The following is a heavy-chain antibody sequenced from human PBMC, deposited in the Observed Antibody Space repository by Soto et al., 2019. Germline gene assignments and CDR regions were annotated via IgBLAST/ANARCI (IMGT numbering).Heavy chain of an antibody. CDR3: EMGTGTLEY. D-gene: IGHD3-16*01. Sequence: QTLSLTCAISGDSVSSNSAAWNWIRQSPSRGLEWLGRTYYRSKWYNDYAGSAKSRIMINPDTSKNQYSLQLNSVTPEDTAVYYCEMGTGTLEYGGQGVMVTVSS. J-gene: IGHJ4*02. CDR1: GDSVSSNSAA. CDR2: TYYRSKWYN. V-gene: IGHV6-1*01.